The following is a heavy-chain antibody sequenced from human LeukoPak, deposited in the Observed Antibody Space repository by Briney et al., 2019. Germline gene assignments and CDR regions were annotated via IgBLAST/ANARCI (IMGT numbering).Heavy chain of an antibody. J-gene: IGHJ4*02. D-gene: IGHD3-22*01. CDR3: ARVPYDSSGYYPN. V-gene: IGHV3-11*05. Sequence: PGGSLRLSCAASGFTFSDYYMSWIRQAPGKGLEWVSYISSSSSYTNYADSVKGRLTISRDNAKNSLYLQMNSLRAEDTAVYYCARVPYDSSGYYPNWGQGTLVTVSS. CDR1: GFTFSDYY. CDR2: ISSSSSYT.